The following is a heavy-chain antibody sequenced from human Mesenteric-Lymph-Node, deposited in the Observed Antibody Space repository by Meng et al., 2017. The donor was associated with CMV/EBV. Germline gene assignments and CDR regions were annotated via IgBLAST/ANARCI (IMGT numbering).Heavy chain of an antibody. J-gene: IGHJ5*02. V-gene: IGHV2-70D*14. D-gene: IGHD2-8*01. Sequence: SGPTLVKPTQTLTLTCTFSGFSLTTSGMRVSWIRQPPGKALEWLARIDWDDDKFYSPSLKTRLTITKDTSKNEVVLTMTNVDPVDTATYYCIPNDLKYGDWFDPWGQGTLVTVSS. CDR2: IDWDDDK. CDR3: IPNDLKYGDWFDP. CDR1: GFSLTTSGMR.